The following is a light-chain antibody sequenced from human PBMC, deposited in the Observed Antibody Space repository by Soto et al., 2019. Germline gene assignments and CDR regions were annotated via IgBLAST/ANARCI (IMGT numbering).Light chain of an antibody. J-gene: IGLJ7*01. V-gene: IGLV1-44*01. CDR1: SSNIGSNT. CDR2: NNN. Sequence: QSVLTQPPSASGTPGQRVTISCSGSSSNIGSNTVSWFQQLPGRAPELLLYNNNHRPSGVPVRFSGSKSGTSASLAISGLQSEDEADYYCAAWDDSLDGHVVFGGGTQLTVL. CDR3: AAWDDSLDGHVV.